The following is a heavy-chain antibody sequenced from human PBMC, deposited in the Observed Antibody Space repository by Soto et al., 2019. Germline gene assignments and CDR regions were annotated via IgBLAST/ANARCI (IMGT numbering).Heavy chain of an antibody. D-gene: IGHD3-9*01. CDR2: ISTSGGST. CDR1: GFTFSSYA. J-gene: IGHJ4*02. V-gene: IGHV3-23*01. Sequence: EVQLLESGGGLVQPGGSLRLSCAASGFTFSSYAMSWVRQAPGKGLEWVAGISTSGGSTYYADSVKGRFTVSRDNSENTRNLQMSSRRAEDSAVDYGAKQGQRDLDWMAQDYWGQGTLGTVSS. CDR3: AKQGQRDLDWMAQDY.